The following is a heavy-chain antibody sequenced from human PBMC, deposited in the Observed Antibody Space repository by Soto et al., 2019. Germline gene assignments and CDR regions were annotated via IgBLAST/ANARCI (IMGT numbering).Heavy chain of an antibody. Sequence: SETLSLTCSVSGDSISNLDYFWAWIRQPPGQALEYIGYIYKSATTYYNPSFESRVAISVDTSKSQFSLNVTSVTAADTAVYFCARGRYCLTGRCFPNWFDSWAKGALVTVSS. D-gene: IGHD1-20*01. V-gene: IGHV4-30-4*01. CDR1: GDSISNLDYF. CDR3: ARGRYCLTGRCFPNWFDS. J-gene: IGHJ5*01. CDR2: IYKSATT.